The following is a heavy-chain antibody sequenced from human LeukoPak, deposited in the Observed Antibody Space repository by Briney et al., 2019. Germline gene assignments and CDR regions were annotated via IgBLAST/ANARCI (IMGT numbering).Heavy chain of an antibody. CDR1: GFTFSSYS. D-gene: IGHD3-16*02. V-gene: IGHV3-21*01. CDR3: ASRRLRLGELSIYFDY. CDR2: ISSSGSYI. Sequence: PGGSLRLSCAASGFTFSSYSMNWVRQAPGKGLEWVSSISSSGSYIYYADSVKGRFTISRDNAKNSLYLQMNSLRAEDTAVYYCASRRLRLGELSIYFDYWGQGTLVTVSS. J-gene: IGHJ4*02.